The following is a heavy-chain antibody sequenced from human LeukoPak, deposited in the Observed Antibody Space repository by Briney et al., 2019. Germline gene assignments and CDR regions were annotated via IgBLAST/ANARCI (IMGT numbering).Heavy chain of an antibody. D-gene: IGHD4-17*01. CDR3: ARDVHGDYGSGWFDP. CDR1: GGTFNNSA. J-gene: IGHJ5*02. CDR2: IMPLFGTA. Sequence: ASVKVPCKTSGGTFNNSAISWVRQAPGQGLEWLGGIMPLFGTAGYAQKFQDRVTITKDESTRTVYLELTSLTSDDTAVYYCARDVHGDYGSGWFDPWGQGTLVSVSS. V-gene: IGHV1-69*05.